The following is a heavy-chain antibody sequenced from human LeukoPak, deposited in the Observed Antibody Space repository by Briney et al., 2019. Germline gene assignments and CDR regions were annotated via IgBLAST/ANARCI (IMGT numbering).Heavy chain of an antibody. J-gene: IGHJ6*03. CDR1: GDSVSSNSAA. CDR3: ARGRHIVATPWGLVYYYYMDV. D-gene: IGHD5-12*01. CDR2: TYYRSKWYN. V-gene: IGHV6-1*01. Sequence: SQTLSLTCAISGDSVSSNSAAWNWIRQSPSRGLEWLGRTYYRSKWYNDYAVSVKSRITINPDTSKNQFSLQLNSVTPEDTAVYYCARGRHIVATPWGLVYYYYMDVWGKGTTVTVSS.